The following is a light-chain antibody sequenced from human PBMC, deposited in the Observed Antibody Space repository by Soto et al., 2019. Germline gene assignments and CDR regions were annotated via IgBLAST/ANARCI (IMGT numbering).Light chain of an antibody. CDR1: SSDVGGYNY. CDR2: DVS. J-gene: IGLJ2*01. V-gene: IGLV2-14*01. CDR3: SSYSSSSTIDVV. Sequence: QSALTQPASVSGSPGQSITISCTGTSSDVGGYNYVSWYQQHPGKAPKLMIYDVSNRPSGVSNRFSGSKSGNTASLTISGLQAEDEDDDYYSSYSSSSTIDVVFGGGTKVTVL.